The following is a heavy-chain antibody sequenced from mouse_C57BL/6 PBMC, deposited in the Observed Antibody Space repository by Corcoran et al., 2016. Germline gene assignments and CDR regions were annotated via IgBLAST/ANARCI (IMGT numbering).Heavy chain of an antibody. J-gene: IGHJ2*01. CDR3: ARGSSFDY. Sequence: QQQQSGPELVKPGASVKLSCKASGYPFTSYDINWVKQRPGQGLEWIGWIYPRDGSTKYNEKFKGKATLTVDTSSSTAYMELHSLTSEDSAVYFCARGSSFDYWGQGTTLTVSP. V-gene: IGHV1-85*01. CDR2: IYPRDGST. CDR1: GYPFTSYD.